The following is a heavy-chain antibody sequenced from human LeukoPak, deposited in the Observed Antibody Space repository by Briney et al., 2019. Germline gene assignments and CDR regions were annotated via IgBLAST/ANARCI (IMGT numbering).Heavy chain of an antibody. CDR1: GFTFDDYG. D-gene: IGHD3-10*01. CDR2: INWNGGST. CDR3: AKAEISSGSYKTLDY. V-gene: IGHV3-20*04. J-gene: IGHJ4*02. Sequence: GGSLRLSCAASGFTFDDYGMTWVRQAPGKGLEWVSGINWNGGSTGYADSVKGRFTISRDNAKNSLYLQMNSLRAEDTAVYYCAKAEISSGSYKTLDYWGQGTLVTVSS.